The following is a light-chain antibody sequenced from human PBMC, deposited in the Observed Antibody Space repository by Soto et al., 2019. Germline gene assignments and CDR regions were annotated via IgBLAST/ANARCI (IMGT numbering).Light chain of an antibody. V-gene: IGKV1-9*01. CDR3: QQLNSYPSST. J-gene: IGKJ4*01. Sequence: IQLTQSPSSLSASVGDRVTITCRASQGISSYLAWYQQKPGKAPKLLIYAASTLQSGVPSRFSGSGSGTDFTLPISSMQPEDFATYYCQQLNSYPSSTFGGGTKVEIK. CDR2: AAS. CDR1: QGISSY.